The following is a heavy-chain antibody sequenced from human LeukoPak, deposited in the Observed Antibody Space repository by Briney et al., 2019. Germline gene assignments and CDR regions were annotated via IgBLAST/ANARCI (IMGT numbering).Heavy chain of an antibody. CDR1: GGSISSGDYS. CDR2: MYYSGST. D-gene: IGHD2-21*01. J-gene: IGHJ3*02. CDR3: ARGLDTNDWSDAFDI. V-gene: IGHV4-30-4*07. Sequence: SETLSLTCAVSGGSISSGDYSWSWVRQPPGKGLEWIGYMYYSGSTYSNLSLKSRVTISVDTSKNQFSLKLSSVTAADTAVYYCARGLDTNDWSDAFDIWGQGTMVTVSS.